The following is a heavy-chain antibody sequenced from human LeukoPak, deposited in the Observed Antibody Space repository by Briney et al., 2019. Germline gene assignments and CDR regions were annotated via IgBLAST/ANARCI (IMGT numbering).Heavy chain of an antibody. D-gene: IGHD1-26*01. J-gene: IGHJ4*02. Sequence: GGSLRLSCAASGLTFNKYAMTWVRQAPGKGLEWVSGISGSGATTFDADSVKGRFTISRDNSKNTLYLQMNSLRAEDTAIYYCAKDLSGSLEALDYWGQGTLVTVSS. CDR3: AKDLSGSLEALDY. V-gene: IGHV3-23*01. CDR2: ISGSGATT. CDR1: GLTFNKYA.